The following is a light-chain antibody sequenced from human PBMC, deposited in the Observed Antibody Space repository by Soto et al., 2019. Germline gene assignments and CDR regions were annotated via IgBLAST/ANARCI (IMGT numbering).Light chain of an antibody. CDR1: QSVFSG. Sequence: DIQMTQSPSTLSASVGDRVTITCRASQSVFSGLAWYQQKPGKAPKLLIYKASSLQSGVPSRFSGTGSGTEFTLTISSLQPDDFATYYCQQYNSYSYTFGQGTRLEIK. CDR3: QQYNSYSYT. J-gene: IGKJ2*01. CDR2: KAS. V-gene: IGKV1-5*03.